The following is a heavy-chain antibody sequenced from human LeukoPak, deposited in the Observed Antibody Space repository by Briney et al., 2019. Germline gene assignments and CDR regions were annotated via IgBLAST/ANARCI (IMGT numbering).Heavy chain of an antibody. CDR3: ARQGKFGVPKARRSYFYMDV. V-gene: IGHV1-46*01. CDR1: GYTFTSYY. CDR2: INPSGGST. Sequence: ASVKVSCKASGYTFTSYYMHWVRQAPGQGLEWMGIINPSGGSTSYAQKFQGRVSMTSDMYTSTVYMELSSLTSEDTAVYFCARQGKFGVPKARRSYFYMDVWGKGTTVTVSS. D-gene: IGHD2-8*01. J-gene: IGHJ6*03.